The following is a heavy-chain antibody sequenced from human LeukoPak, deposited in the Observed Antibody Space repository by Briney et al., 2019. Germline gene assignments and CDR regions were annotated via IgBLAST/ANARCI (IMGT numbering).Heavy chain of an antibody. Sequence: GGSLRLSCAASGFTFSSYAMSWVRQAPGKGLEWVSGISGSGGSTYYADSVKGRLTISRDNSKNTLYLQMNSLRAEDTAVYYCAKESSSSTSLTYCDYWGQGTLVTVSS. CDR2: ISGSGGST. CDR3: AKESSSSTSLTYCDY. J-gene: IGHJ4*02. CDR1: GFTFSSYA. D-gene: IGHD2-2*01. V-gene: IGHV3-23*01.